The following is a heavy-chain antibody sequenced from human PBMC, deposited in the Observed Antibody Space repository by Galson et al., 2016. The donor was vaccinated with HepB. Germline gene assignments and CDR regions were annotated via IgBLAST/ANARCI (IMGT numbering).Heavy chain of an antibody. V-gene: IGHV3-30-3*01. D-gene: IGHD2-21*02. CDR3: AKDAILGCGRDCYTDF. Sequence: SLRLSCAASGFSLSSYGMQWVRQAPGKGLEWVAVLMHVGGEKDYGDSVKGRFTISRDDSKNTLHLQMNRLRAEDTAVYFCAKDAILGCGRDCYTDFWGQGTLVTVSS. CDR1: GFSLSSYG. J-gene: IGHJ4*02. CDR2: LMHVGGEK.